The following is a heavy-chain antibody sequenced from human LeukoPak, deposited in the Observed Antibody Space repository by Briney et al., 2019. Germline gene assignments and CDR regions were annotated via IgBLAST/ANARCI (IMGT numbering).Heavy chain of an antibody. J-gene: IGHJ4*02. CDR1: ADSISSGDYY. V-gene: IGHV4-30-4*02. CDR3: ARGHGSGRATIPWYQIDY. CDR2: IYYSGST. D-gene: IGHD6-19*01. Sequence: SETLSLTCTVSADSISSGDYYWSWIRQPPGKGLEWIGYIYYSGSTYYNPSLKSRVTISVDTSKNQFSLKLSSVTAADTAVHYCARGHGSGRATIPWYQIDYWGQGTLVTVSS.